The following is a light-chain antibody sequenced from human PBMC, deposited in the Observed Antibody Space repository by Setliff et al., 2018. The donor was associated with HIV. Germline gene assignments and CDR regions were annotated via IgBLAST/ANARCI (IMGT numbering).Light chain of an antibody. CDR3: CSYAGSSTLV. CDR2: DVS. Sequence: QSALAQPASVSGSPGQSITISCTGTSSDVGTYNAVYWYQQHPGKAPKLMIYDVSTRPSGVSNRFSGSKSGNTASLTISGLQTEDEADYYCCSYAGSSTLVFGGGTQLTVL. CDR1: SSDVGTYNA. J-gene: IGLJ3*02. V-gene: IGLV2-23*02.